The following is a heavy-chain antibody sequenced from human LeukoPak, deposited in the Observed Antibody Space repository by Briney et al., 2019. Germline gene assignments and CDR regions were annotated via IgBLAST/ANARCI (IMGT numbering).Heavy chain of an antibody. CDR3: AKSPSGWLPLGY. CDR2: LSGSGGST. Sequence: GGSLRLSGAASGFTFSSYAMTWVRKAPGKGLEWVSALSGSGGSTCYADSVKGRFTISRDNSKNTLYLQMNSLRAEDTAVYYCAKSPSGWLPLGYWGQGTLVTVSS. CDR1: GFTFSSYA. V-gene: IGHV3-23*01. D-gene: IGHD3-16*02. J-gene: IGHJ4*02.